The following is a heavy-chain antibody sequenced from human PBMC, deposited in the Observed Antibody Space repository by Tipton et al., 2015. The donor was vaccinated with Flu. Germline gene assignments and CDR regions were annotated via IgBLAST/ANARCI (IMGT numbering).Heavy chain of an antibody. CDR1: GFTFTNYG. D-gene: IGHD6-19*01. CDR2: ISYDETNK. CDR3: AKDRGSGWFAGTVV. Sequence: SLRLSCAATGFTFTNYGMHWVRQAPGKGLEWMAVISYDETNKYYADSVKGRFTISRDNSKNTLYLQMSSLRAEDTALYYCAKDRGSGWFAGTVVWGQGTTVIVSS. V-gene: IGHV3-30*18. J-gene: IGHJ6*01.